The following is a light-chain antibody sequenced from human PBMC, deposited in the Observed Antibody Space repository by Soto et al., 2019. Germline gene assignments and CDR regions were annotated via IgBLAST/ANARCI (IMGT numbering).Light chain of an antibody. J-gene: IGKJ2*01. Sequence: EIVMTQSPATLSVSPGERATLSCRASQSVSSNLAWYQHKPGQAPRLLIYGASTRATGIPARFSGSGSGTEFTLTISSLQSEDFAVYYCQQYNNWPPYTFGQGTKVDI. V-gene: IGKV3D-15*01. CDR1: QSVSSN. CDR2: GAS. CDR3: QQYNNWPPYT.